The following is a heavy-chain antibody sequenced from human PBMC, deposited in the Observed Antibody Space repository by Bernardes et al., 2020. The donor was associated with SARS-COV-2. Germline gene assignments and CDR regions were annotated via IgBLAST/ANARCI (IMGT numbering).Heavy chain of an antibody. Sequence: ASVKVSCKVSGYTLIELSMHWVRQAPGKGLEWMGGFDPEDGETIYAQKFQGRVTMTEDTSTDTAYMELSSLRSEDTAVYYCVTAAVAGTFSWFDPWGQGTLVTVSS. CDR2: FDPEDGET. D-gene: IGHD6-19*01. CDR1: GYTLIELS. CDR3: VTAAVAGTFSWFDP. J-gene: IGHJ5*02. V-gene: IGHV1-24*01.